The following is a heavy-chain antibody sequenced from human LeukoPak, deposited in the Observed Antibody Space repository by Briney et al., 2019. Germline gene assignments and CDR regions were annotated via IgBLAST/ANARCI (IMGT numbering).Heavy chain of an antibody. D-gene: IGHD3-22*01. CDR3: AKDMGPTYYYDSSGSNYYYYGMDV. CDR1: GFTFDDCA. CDR2: ISWNSGSI. Sequence: GRSLRLSCAASGFTFDDCAMHWVRQAPGKGLEWVSGISWNSGSIGYADSVKGRFTISRDNAKNSLYLQMNSLRAEDTALYYCAKDMGPTYYYDSSGSNYYYYGMDVWGQGTTVTVSS. J-gene: IGHJ6*02. V-gene: IGHV3-9*01.